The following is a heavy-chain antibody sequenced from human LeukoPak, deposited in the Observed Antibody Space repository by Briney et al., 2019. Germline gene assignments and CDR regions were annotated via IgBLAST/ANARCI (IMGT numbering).Heavy chain of an antibody. CDR3: ARERLCSGGSCYVSGSYSRWPLDY. Sequence: ASVKVSCKASGGTFSSYAISWVRQAPGQGLEWMGGIIPIFGTANYAQKFQGSVTITTDESTSTAYMELSSLRSEDTAVYYCARERLCSGGSCYVSGSYSRWPLDYWGQGTLVTVSS. CDR1: GGTFSSYA. V-gene: IGHV1-69*05. D-gene: IGHD2-15*01. CDR2: IIPIFGTA. J-gene: IGHJ4*02.